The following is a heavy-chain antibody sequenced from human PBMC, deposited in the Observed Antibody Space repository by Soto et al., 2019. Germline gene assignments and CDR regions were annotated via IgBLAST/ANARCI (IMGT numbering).Heavy chain of an antibody. V-gene: IGHV1-69*13. CDR1: GGTFSSYA. CDR2: IIPIFGTA. Sequence: ASVKVSCKASGGTFSSYAISWVRQAPGQGLEWMGGIIPIFGTANYAQKFQGRVTITADESTSTAYMELSSLRSEDTAVYYCARQVVAARNYYYGMDVWGQGTTVTVSS. J-gene: IGHJ6*02. D-gene: IGHD2-15*01. CDR3: ARQVVAARNYYYGMDV.